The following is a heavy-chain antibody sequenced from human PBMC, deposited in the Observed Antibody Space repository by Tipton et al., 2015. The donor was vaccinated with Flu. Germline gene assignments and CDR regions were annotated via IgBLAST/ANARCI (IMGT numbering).Heavy chain of an antibody. Sequence: TLSLTCAVYGGSFSGYYWSWIRQPPGKGLEWIGEINHSGSTNYNPSLKSRVTISVDTSKNQFSLKLSSVTAADTAVYYCARGGGPYYYYYYMDVWGKGTTVTVSS. D-gene: IGHD3-10*01. J-gene: IGHJ6*03. CDR3: ARGGGPYYYYYYMDV. V-gene: IGHV4-34*01. CDR1: GGSFSGYY. CDR2: INHSGST.